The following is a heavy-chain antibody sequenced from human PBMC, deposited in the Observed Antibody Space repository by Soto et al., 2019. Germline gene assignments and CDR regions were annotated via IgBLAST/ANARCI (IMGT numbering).Heavy chain of an antibody. J-gene: IGHJ6*01. V-gene: IGHV3-30*18. D-gene: IGHD6-19*01. Sequence: QVQLVESGGGVVQPGRSLRLSCAASGFTFSSCGMHWVRQAPGKGLEWVSLISYDGSNEYYADSVKGRFTISRDDSKNTLYLQMNSLRVEDTAVYYCAKDRDTSGWYTYYGMDVWGQGTTVTVSS. CDR1: GFTFSSCG. CDR3: AKDRDTSGWYTYYGMDV. CDR2: ISYDGSNE.